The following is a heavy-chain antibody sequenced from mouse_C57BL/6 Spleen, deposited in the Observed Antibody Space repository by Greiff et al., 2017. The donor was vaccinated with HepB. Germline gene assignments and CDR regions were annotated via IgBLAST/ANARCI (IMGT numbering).Heavy chain of an antibody. CDR3: ARHEDYYGSKNYAMDY. V-gene: IGHV2-6-1*01. CDR1: GFSLTSYG. CDR2: IWSDGST. Sequence: VQLKESGPGLVAPSQSLSITCTVSGFSLTSYGVHWVRQPPGKGLEWLVVIWSDGSTTYNSALKSRLSISKDNSKSQVFLKMNSRQTDDTAMYYCARHEDYYGSKNYAMDYWGQGTSVTVSS. D-gene: IGHD1-1*01. J-gene: IGHJ4*01.